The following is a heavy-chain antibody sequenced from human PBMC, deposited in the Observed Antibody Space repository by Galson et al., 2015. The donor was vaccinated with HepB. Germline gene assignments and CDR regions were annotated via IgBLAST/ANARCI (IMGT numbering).Heavy chain of an antibody. CDR3: ARPLTPVISSLGY. J-gene: IGHJ4*02. Sequence: LSLTCTVSGGSLSSGAYYWRWIRQPPGKGLVWIGYISYSGRTSYNPSLKSRVTISVDTSKDQFSLRLNSVTDADPAVYYCARPLTPVISSLGYWGQGAPVTVSS. CDR2: ISYSGRT. CDR1: GGSLSSGAYY. V-gene: IGHV4-31*03. D-gene: IGHD4-11*01.